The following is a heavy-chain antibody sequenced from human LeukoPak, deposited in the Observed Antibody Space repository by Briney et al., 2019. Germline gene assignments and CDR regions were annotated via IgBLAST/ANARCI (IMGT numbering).Heavy chain of an antibody. CDR2: ISSSSSYI. D-gene: IGHD2-15*01. J-gene: IGHJ3*02. Sequence: GGSLRLSCAASGFTFSNYGMNWVRQAPGKGLEWVSSISSSSSYIYYADSVKGRFTISRDNAKNSLYLQMNSLRAEDTAVYYCARVVCSGGSCYGNDAFDIWGQGTMVTVSS. V-gene: IGHV3-21*01. CDR3: ARVVCSGGSCYGNDAFDI. CDR1: GFTFSNYG.